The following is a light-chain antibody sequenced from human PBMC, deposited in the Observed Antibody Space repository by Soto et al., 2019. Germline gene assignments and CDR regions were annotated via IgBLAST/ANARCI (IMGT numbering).Light chain of an antibody. CDR3: QQDVNSEPP. V-gene: IGKV3-20*01. CDR2: AAS. CDR1: QCVSTDS. J-gene: IGKJ4*01. Sequence: EIVLSQSPDTLSLSPGERATLSCRASQCVSTDSLAWYQQRPSQPPRPLIYAASRRATRTPDRLSGSGSGTDFTLTISRLESEDFGGYYCQQDVNSEPPVGGETNVDIK.